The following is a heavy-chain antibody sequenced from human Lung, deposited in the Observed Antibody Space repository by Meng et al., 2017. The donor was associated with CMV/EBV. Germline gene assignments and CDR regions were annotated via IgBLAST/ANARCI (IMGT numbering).Heavy chain of an antibody. CDR2: IYHSGTT. V-gene: IGHV4-4*02. Sequence: GSLRLSCAVSGDSISNSNWWTWVRQPPGKGLEWIGEIYHSGTTNYNPSLKSRVTISVNKSKKQFSLMLTSVTVADTAVYYCARKASWLLSLDYWGQGTRVTGSS. J-gene: IGHJ4*02. CDR3: ARKASWLLSLDY. D-gene: IGHD3-9*01. CDR1: GDSISNSNW.